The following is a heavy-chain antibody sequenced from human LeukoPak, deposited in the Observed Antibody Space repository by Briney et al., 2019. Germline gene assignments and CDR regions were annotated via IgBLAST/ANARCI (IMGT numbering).Heavy chain of an antibody. CDR3: AREVVDGDHVLSDY. D-gene: IGHD4-17*01. CDR2: INHSGST. V-gene: IGHV4-34*01. Sequence: SETLSLTCAVYGGSFSGYYWSWIRQPPGKGLEWIGEINHSGSTNYNPSLKSRVTISVDTSKNQLSLKLSSVTAADTAVYYCAREVVDGDHVLSDYWGQGTLVTVSS. CDR1: GGSFSGYY. J-gene: IGHJ4*02.